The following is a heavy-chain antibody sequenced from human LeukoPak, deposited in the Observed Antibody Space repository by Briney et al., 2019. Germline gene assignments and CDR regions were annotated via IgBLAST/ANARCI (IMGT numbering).Heavy chain of an antibody. D-gene: IGHD6-13*01. CDR3: AREHSAALDY. J-gene: IGHJ4*02. CDR1: GFTFSGYP. Sequence: RKSLRLSCAASGFTFSGYPIHWVRQAPGKGLEWVANIKQDGSEKYYVDSVKGRFTISRDNAKNSLYLQMNSLRAEDTAVYYCAREHSAALDYWGQGTLVTVSS. V-gene: IGHV3-7*03. CDR2: IKQDGSEK.